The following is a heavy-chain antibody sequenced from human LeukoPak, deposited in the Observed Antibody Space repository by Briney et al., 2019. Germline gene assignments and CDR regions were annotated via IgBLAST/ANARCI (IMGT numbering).Heavy chain of an antibody. J-gene: IGHJ5*02. CDR3: AREERGNWFDP. Sequence: GGSLRLSCAASGFTFSSYAMSWVRQAPGKGLEWVSVIYSGGSTYYADSVKGRFTISRDNSKNTLYLQMNSLRAEDTAVYYCAREERGNWFDPWGQGTLVTVSS. CDR1: GFTFSSYA. CDR2: IYSGGST. V-gene: IGHV3-53*01.